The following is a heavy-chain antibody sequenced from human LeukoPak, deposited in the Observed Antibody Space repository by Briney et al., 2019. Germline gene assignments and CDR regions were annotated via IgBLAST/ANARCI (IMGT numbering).Heavy chain of an antibody. D-gene: IGHD4-17*01. CDR2: INPNSGGT. V-gene: IGHV1-2*06. CDR1: GYTFTGYY. J-gene: IGHJ4*02. Sequence: ASVKVSCKASGYTFTGYYMHWVRQAPGQGLEWMGRINPNSGGTNYAQKFQSRVTMTRDTSISTAYMELSRLRSDDTAVYYCARDYGDYDFLPQLYYWGQGTLVTVSS. CDR3: ARDYGDYDFLPQLYY.